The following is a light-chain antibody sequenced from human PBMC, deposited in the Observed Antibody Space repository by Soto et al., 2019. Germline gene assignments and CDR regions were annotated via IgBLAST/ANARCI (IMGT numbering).Light chain of an antibody. CDR2: EGS. CDR1: SSDVGSYDL. Sequence: QPASVSGSPGQSITISCTGTSSDVGSYDLVSWFQQEPGNAPKLIIYEGSKRPSGVSNRFSGSKSGNTASLTISGLQAEDEADYYCCSYAGSFVVFGGGTKVTVL. V-gene: IGLV2-23*01. CDR3: CSYAGSFVV. J-gene: IGLJ2*01.